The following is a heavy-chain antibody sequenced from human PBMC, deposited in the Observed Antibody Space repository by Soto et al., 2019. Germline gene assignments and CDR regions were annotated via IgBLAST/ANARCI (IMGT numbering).Heavy chain of an antibody. CDR2: IYYSGST. D-gene: IGHD2-2*01. CDR3: ARLGYCSSTSCSRWYYYYYYYMDV. J-gene: IGHJ6*03. CDR1: GGSISSGSYY. Sequence: PSETLSLTCTVSGGSISSGSYYWGWILHPPGKGLEWIGSIYYSGSTYYNPSLKSRVTISVDTSKNQFSLKLSSVTAADTAAYYCARLGYCSSTSCSRWYYYYYYYMDVWGKGTTVTVSS. V-gene: IGHV4-39*01.